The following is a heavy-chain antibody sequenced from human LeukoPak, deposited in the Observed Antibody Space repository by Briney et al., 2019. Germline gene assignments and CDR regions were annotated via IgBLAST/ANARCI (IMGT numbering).Heavy chain of an antibody. CDR1: GGTFSSYA. J-gene: IGHJ6*03. V-gene: IGHV1-69*13. D-gene: IGHD1-26*01. CDR2: IIPIFGTA. Sequence: GASVKVSCKASGGTFSSYAISWVRQAPGQGLEWMGGIIPIFGTANYAQKFQGRVTITADESTSTAYMELSSLRSEDTAVYYCARGSIVGATTPPYYYYYMDVWGKGTTVTISS. CDR3: ARGSIVGATTPPYYYYYMDV.